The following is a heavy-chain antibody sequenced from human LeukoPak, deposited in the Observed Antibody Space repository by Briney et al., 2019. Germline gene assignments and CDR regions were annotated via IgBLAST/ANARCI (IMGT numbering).Heavy chain of an antibody. CDR3: ARDPRIAAAPDVRP. J-gene: IGHJ5*02. V-gene: IGHV4-61*02. CDR1: VGSISSGSYY. Sequence: SETLSLTCTVSVGSISSGSYYWSWIRQPAGKGLEWIGRIYTSGSTNYNPSLKSRVTLSVDTSKNQFSLKLSSVTAADTAVYYCARDPRIAAAPDVRPWGQGTLVTVSS. D-gene: IGHD6-13*01. CDR2: IYTSGST.